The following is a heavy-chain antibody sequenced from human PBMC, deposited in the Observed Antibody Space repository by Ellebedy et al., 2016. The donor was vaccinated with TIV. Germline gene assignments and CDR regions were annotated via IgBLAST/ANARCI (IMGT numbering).Heavy chain of an antibody. V-gene: IGHV3-23*01. CDR3: LGYYDRSDYTDAFDI. Sequence: GESLKISCAASGFTFSSYDMSWVRQAPGKGLEWVSVIRGGGGSTYYADSVKGRFTISRDNSKNTLYLQMNSLRAEGTAVYYCLGYYDRSDYTDAFDIWGQGTMVTVSS. J-gene: IGHJ3*02. CDR1: GFTFSSYD. D-gene: IGHD3-22*01. CDR2: IRGGGGST.